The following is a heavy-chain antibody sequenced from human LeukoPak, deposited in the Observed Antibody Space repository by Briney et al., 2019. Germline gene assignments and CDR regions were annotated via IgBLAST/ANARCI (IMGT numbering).Heavy chain of an antibody. CDR1: GFTFSSYS. D-gene: IGHD3-22*01. J-gene: IGHJ4*02. Sequence: GGPLRLSCAASGFTFSSYSMNWVRQAPGKGLEWVSSISSSSSYIYYADSVKGRFTISRDNAKNSLYLQMNSLRAEDTAVYYCARDQYDSSGYYYFDYWGQGTLVTVSS. CDR2: ISSSSSYI. V-gene: IGHV3-21*01. CDR3: ARDQYDSSGYYYFDY.